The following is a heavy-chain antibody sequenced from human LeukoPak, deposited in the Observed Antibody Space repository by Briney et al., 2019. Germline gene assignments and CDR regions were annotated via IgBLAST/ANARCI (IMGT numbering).Heavy chain of an antibody. D-gene: IGHD5-24*01. V-gene: IGHV3-48*03. CDR2: ISNYGTTI. Sequence: GGSLRLSCAASGFTFSGYEMNWVRQAPGKGLEWVSYISNYGTTIYYADSVKGRFTIFRDNAKNTLYLQMNSLRAEDTAVYFCARGRDGASAYWGQGALVTVSS. CDR1: GFTFSGYE. CDR3: ARGRDGASAY. J-gene: IGHJ4*02.